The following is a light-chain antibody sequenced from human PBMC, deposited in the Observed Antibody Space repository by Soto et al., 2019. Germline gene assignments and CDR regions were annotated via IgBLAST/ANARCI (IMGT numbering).Light chain of an antibody. Sequence: QSALTQPASVSGSPGQSITISCTGTSSDVGAYNYVSWYQQHPRRAPKLMIYDVNIRPSGVSNRFSGSKSGNTASLPISAPQAEDEANYYCPSWTPSPPMKFGGGTKVPVL. V-gene: IGLV2-14*01. CDR1: SSDVGAYNY. J-gene: IGLJ2*01. CDR3: PSWTPSPPMK. CDR2: DVN.